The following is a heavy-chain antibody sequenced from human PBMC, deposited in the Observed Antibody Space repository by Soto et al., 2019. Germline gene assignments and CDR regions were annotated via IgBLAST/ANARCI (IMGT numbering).Heavy chain of an antibody. CDR2: ISYDGSNK. J-gene: IGHJ6*02. D-gene: IGHD3-3*01. Sequence: PGGSLRLSCAASGFTFSSYGMHWVRQAPGKGLEWVAVISYDGSNKYYADSVKGRFTISRDNSKNTLYLQMNSLRAEDTAVYYCAKQSVLEWVAGGCMDFWCPGTTVTDS. CDR1: GFTFSSYG. V-gene: IGHV3-30*18. CDR3: AKQSVLEWVAGGCMDF.